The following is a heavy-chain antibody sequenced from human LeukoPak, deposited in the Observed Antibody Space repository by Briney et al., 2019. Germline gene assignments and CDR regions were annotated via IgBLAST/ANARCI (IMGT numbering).Heavy chain of an antibody. CDR2: INYSGNT. D-gene: IGHD5-18*01. V-gene: IGHV4-39*01. CDR3: ARHRSGYSYGFDY. Sequence: SETLSLTRTVSGVSISSSNHYWVCIRHPPEKRLEGCGSINYSGNTYYNPPLKTRVPNSVDMYKTQFSLTLSSVTAADTAVYYCARHRSGYSYGFDYWGQGTLVTVSS. J-gene: IGHJ4*02. CDR1: GVSISSSNHY.